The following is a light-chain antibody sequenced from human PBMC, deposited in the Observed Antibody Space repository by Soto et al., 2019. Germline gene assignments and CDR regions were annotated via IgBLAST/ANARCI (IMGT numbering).Light chain of an antibody. CDR1: RSDVGGYDY. CDR3: CSYAGRSNFRV. CDR2: DVS. V-gene: IGLV2-11*01. J-gene: IGLJ2*01. Sequence: QSALTQPRAVSGSPGQSVTISCTGTRSDVGGYDYVSWYQQHPDKVPELMIYDVSKRPSGVTDRFSGSKSGNTASLTISGLQAEDEADYYCCSYAGRSNFRVFGGGTKLTVL.